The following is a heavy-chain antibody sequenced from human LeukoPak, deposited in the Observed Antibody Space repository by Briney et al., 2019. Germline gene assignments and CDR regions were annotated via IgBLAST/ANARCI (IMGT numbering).Heavy chain of an antibody. D-gene: IGHD3-22*01. CDR2: IYYSGST. CDR1: GGSISSGGYY. CDR3: ARLHYDSSGYYNDY. Sequence: PSETLSLTCTVSGGSISSGGYYWSWIRQHPGKGLEWIGYIYYSGSTNYNPSLKSRVTISVDTSKNQFSLKLSSVTAADTAVYYCARLHYDSSGYYNDYWGQGTLVTVSS. V-gene: IGHV4-61*08. J-gene: IGHJ4*02.